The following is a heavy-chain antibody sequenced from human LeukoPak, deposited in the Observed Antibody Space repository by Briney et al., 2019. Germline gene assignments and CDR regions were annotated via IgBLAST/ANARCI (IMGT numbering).Heavy chain of an antibody. CDR1: GGTFSSYT. V-gene: IGHV1-69*04. D-gene: IGHD4-11*01. Sequence: SVKVSCKASGGTFSSYTISWLRQAPGQGLEWMGRIIPILGIANYAQKFQGRVTITADKSTSTAYLELSSLRSEDTAVYYCARDSMTTAGYYYHYYMDVWGKGTTVTVSS. CDR3: ARDSMTTAGYYYHYYMDV. CDR2: IIPILGIA. J-gene: IGHJ6*03.